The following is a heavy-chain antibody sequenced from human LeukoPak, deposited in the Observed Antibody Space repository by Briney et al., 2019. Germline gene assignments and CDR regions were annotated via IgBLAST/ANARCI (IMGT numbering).Heavy chain of an antibody. CDR3: ARTVVNYFDY. Sequence: NPSETLSLTCTVSGGSISSSSYYWGWIRQPPGKGLEWIGSIYYSGSTYYNPSLKSRVTISVDTSKNQFSLKLSSVTAADTAVYYCARTVVNYFDYWGQGTLVTVSS. CDR1: GGSISSSSYY. J-gene: IGHJ4*02. V-gene: IGHV4-39*01. CDR2: IYYSGST.